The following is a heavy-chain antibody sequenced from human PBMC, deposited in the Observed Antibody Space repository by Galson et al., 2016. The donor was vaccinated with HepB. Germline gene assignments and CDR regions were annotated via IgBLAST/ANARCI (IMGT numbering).Heavy chain of an antibody. CDR2: ISHDGTKK. CDR1: GFTFSYYA. D-gene: IGHD1-26*01. Sequence: SLRLSCAASGFTFSYYALHWVRQAPGKGLEWVAAISHDGTKKYYADSAKGRFTISRDNSKNTLYLQMNTLRGEDAAVYYCVRGGAIGKEGYGLDVWGQGTTVTVAS. V-gene: IGHV3-30*04. CDR3: VRGGAIGKEGYGLDV. J-gene: IGHJ6*02.